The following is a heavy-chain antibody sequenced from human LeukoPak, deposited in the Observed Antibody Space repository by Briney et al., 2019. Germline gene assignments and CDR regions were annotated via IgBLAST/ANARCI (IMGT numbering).Heavy chain of an antibody. V-gene: IGHV3-21*01. CDR2: ISSSSNYI. CDR1: GFIFSNYN. Sequence: GGSLRLSCAASGFIFSNYNMNWVRQAPGKGLEWVSSISSSSNYIYYGDSVKGRFTISRDNAKNPLYLQMNSLRAEDSAVYYCARVAAGPFWGQGTLVTVSS. J-gene: IGHJ4*02. CDR3: ARVAAGPF. D-gene: IGHD6-13*01.